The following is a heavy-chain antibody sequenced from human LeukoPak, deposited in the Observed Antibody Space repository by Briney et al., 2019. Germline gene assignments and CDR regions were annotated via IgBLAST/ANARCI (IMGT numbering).Heavy chain of an antibody. V-gene: IGHV4-4*09. CDR2: IYTSGST. D-gene: IGHD6-13*01. CDR3: ARQRIAAADIYYFDY. J-gene: IGHJ4*02. Sequence: SETLSLTCTVSGGSIRSYYWSWIRQPPGKGLEWIGYIYTSGSTNYNPSLKSRVTISVDTSKNQFSLKLSSVTAADTAVYYCARQRIAAADIYYFDYWGQGTLVTVSS. CDR1: GGSIRSYY.